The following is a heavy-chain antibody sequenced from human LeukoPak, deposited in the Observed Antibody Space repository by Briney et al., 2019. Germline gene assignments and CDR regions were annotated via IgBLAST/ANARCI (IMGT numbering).Heavy chain of an antibody. Sequence: PSETLSLTCTVSGGSISSYYWSWIRQPPGKKLQWIGRIYTSGSTNYNPSLKSRVTMSVDTSKNQFSLKLSSVTAADTAVYYCARIMGSGSYTGAFDIWGQGTMVTVSS. J-gene: IGHJ3*02. CDR1: GGSISSYY. CDR3: ARIMGSGSYTGAFDI. V-gene: IGHV4-4*07. D-gene: IGHD1-26*01. CDR2: IYTSGST.